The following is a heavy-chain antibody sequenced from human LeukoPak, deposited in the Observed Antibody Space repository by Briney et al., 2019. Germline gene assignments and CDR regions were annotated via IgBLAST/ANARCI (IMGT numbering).Heavy chain of an antibody. CDR1: GFTVSSNY. Sequence: GALRLSCAASGFTVSSNYMSWVRQAPGKGLEWVSVIYSGGSTYYADSVKGRFTISRDNSKNTLYLQMNSLRAEDTAVYYCARDSNFDWSTDAFDIWGQGTMVTVSS. V-gene: IGHV3-53*01. D-gene: IGHD3-9*01. J-gene: IGHJ3*02. CDR2: IYSGGST. CDR3: ARDSNFDWSTDAFDI.